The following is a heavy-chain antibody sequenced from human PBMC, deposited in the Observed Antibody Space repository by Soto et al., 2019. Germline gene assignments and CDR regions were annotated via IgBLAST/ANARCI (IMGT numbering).Heavy chain of an antibody. Sequence: ASVKVSCKASGYTFTSYAMHWVRQAPGQRLEWMGWINAGNGNTKYSQKFQGRVTITRDTSASTAYMELSSLRSEDTAVYYCARDMHSSGWYGDYYYYYYMDGWGKGTTVTVSS. J-gene: IGHJ6*03. CDR2: INAGNGNT. V-gene: IGHV1-3*01. D-gene: IGHD6-19*01. CDR1: GYTFTSYA. CDR3: ARDMHSSGWYGDYYYYYYMDG.